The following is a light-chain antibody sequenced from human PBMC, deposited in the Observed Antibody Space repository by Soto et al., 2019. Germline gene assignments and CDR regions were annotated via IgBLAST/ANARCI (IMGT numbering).Light chain of an antibody. CDR3: QQYNNWLWT. CDR2: GAS. V-gene: IGKV3-15*01. CDR1: QSVSSN. J-gene: IGKJ1*01. Sequence: EIVLTQSPGTLSLSPGERATLSCRASQSVSSNFLAWYQQQPGQAPRLLIYGASTRATGIPARFSGSGSGTEFTLTISSLQSEDFAVYYCQQYNNWLWTFGQGTKVDIK.